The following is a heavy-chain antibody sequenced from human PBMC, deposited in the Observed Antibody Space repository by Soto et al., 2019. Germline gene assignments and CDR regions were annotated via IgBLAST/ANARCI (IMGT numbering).Heavy chain of an antibody. CDR3: ARQSEYYYATGRAAPLYGMDV. D-gene: IGHD3-10*01. Sequence: GEALKISCKGSGYSFTNYWIAWVRQMPGKGLEWMGIIDPGDSHTTYSPSFQGQVTISADKSISTAYLQWSSLKASDTAMYYCARQSEYYYATGRAAPLYGMDVWGQGTTVNVSS. CDR2: IDPGDSHT. CDR1: GYSFTNYW. V-gene: IGHV5-51*01. J-gene: IGHJ6*02.